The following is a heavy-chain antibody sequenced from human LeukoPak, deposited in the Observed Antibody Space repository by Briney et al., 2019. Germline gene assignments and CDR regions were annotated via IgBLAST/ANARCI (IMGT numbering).Heavy chain of an antibody. CDR1: GFTFSSYG. V-gene: IGHV3-30*03. J-gene: IGHJ3*02. Sequence: GGCLRLYCAASGFTFSSYGMHWGGQAPGKGLEWVAVISYDGSNKYYADSVKGRFTISRDNSKNTLYLQMNSLRAEDTAVYYCHVVAAAHDAFDIWGQGTMVTVSS. CDR2: ISYDGSNK. D-gene: IGHD2-15*01. CDR3: HVVAAAHDAFDI.